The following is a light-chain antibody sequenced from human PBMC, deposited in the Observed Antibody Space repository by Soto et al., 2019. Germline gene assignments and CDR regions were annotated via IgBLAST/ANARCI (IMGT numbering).Light chain of an antibody. CDR2: DAS. CDR1: QTVSSS. J-gene: IGKJ1*01. Sequence: IVLTQSPVTLALSPGESAVLSCRASQTVSSSLAWYQHKPGQAPRLFIYDASKRAPGIPARFTGSESGTHFTLTISSLEPEDIAVYYCQVRDVWPSFGQGTKVEIK. V-gene: IGKV3-11*01. CDR3: QVRDVWPS.